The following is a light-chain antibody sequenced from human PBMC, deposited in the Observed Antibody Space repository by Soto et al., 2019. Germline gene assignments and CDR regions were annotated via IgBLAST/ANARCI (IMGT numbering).Light chain of an antibody. CDR2: DVY. Sequence: QSVLTQPAYLSGSPGQSIAIACSGVRTDFDGYDYVSWYQQHPGQAPQLIIYDVYNRPSGVSHRFSGSKSGDTASLTISGLQAVVFADYSSTSYNSSPPLYVFRTG. V-gene: IGLV2-14*03. CDR1: RTDFDGYDY. J-gene: IGLJ1*01. CDR3: TSYNSSPPLYV.